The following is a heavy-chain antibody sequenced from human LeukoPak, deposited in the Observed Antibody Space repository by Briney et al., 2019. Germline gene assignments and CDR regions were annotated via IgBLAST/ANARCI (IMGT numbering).Heavy chain of an antibody. D-gene: IGHD4-17*01. CDR1: GFTFSSYG. Sequence: GGSLRLSCAASGFTFSSYGMHWVRQAPGKGLEWVAVISYDGSNKYYADSVKGRFTISRDNSKNTLYLQMNSLRAEDTAVYYCARHHGANYYYYDMDVWGQGTTVTVSS. CDR2: ISYDGSNK. CDR3: ARHHGANYYYYDMDV. J-gene: IGHJ6*02. V-gene: IGHV3-30*03.